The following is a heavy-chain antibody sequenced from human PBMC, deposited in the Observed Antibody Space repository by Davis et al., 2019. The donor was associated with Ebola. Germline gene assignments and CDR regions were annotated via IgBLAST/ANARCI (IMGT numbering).Heavy chain of an antibody. D-gene: IGHD2-15*01. CDR3: ARAPQLCSGGSCYSRYYFDY. Sequence: PGGSLRLSCAASGFTFSSYSMNWVRQAPGKGLEWVSSISSSSSYIYYADSVKGRFTISRDNSKNTLYLQMNSLRAEDTAVYYCARAPQLCSGGSCYSRYYFDYWGQGTLVTVSS. J-gene: IGHJ4*02. V-gene: IGHV3-21*01. CDR1: GFTFSSYS. CDR2: ISSSSSYI.